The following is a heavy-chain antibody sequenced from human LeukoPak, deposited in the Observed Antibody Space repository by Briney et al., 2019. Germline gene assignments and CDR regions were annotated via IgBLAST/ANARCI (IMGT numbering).Heavy chain of an antibody. CDR3: ARDRVYLGREDAFDI. Sequence: PGGSLRLSCAASGFSVSSSFTSWVRQAPGKGLEWVSVIYSIGSTFYADSVKGRFTISRDNSKNTLYLHMNSLRAEDTAVYYCARDRVYLGREDAFDIWGQGTMVTVSS. CDR2: IYSIGST. D-gene: IGHD7-27*01. J-gene: IGHJ3*02. V-gene: IGHV3-53*01. CDR1: GFSVSSSF.